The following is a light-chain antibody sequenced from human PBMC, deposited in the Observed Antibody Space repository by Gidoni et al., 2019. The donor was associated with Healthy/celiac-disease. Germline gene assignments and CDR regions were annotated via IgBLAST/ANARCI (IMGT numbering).Light chain of an antibody. J-gene: IGKJ4*01. CDR3: QRRSNWPLT. Sequence: EIVLTQSPAPLSLSPGERATLSCSASQSVSNYFAWYQQKPDQAPRLLIYDASNRATVIPTRFSGSGSGEDFTLTISSLEPEDFTVYYCQRRSNWPLTFGGGTKVEIK. CDR1: QSVSNY. V-gene: IGKV3-11*01. CDR2: DAS.